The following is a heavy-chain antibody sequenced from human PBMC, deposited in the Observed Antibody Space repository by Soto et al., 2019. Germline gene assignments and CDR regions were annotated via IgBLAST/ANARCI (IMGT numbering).Heavy chain of an antibody. J-gene: IGHJ6*02. Sequence: QVQLVESGGGVVQPGRSLRLSCAASGFTFSSYAMYWVRQAPGKGLEWVAVISSDGNNKYYADSVKGRFTISRDNSKNTLYLQMNSLRTEDMAVYYCARAGCDGGSCYTLVGLRYGMDVWGQGTTVTVSS. V-gene: IGHV3-30-3*01. CDR2: ISSDGNNK. CDR1: GFTFSSYA. CDR3: ARAGCDGGSCYTLVGLRYGMDV. D-gene: IGHD2-15*01.